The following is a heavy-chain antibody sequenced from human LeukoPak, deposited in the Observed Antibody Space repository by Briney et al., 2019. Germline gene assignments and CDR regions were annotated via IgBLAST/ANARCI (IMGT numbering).Heavy chain of an antibody. J-gene: IGHJ4*02. CDR2: IIPIFGTA. D-gene: IGHD6-6*01. Sequence: SVKVSCKASGYTFTSYGMSWVRQAPGQGLEWMGGIIPIFGTANYAQKFQGRVTITADESTSTAYMELSRLRSEDTAVYYCARDLSIAARGPFDYWGQGTLVTVSS. CDR3: ARDLSIAARGPFDY. V-gene: IGHV1-69*13. CDR1: GYTFTSYG.